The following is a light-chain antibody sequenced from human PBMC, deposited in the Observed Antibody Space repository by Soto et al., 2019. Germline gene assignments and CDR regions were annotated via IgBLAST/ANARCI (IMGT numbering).Light chain of an antibody. CDR3: QQLNSEWT. Sequence: IQLTQSPSSLSASVGDRVTITCRASQGISSYLAWYQQKPGKAPELLIYAASTLQSGVPSRFSGSGSGTDFTLTISSLQPEDFATYYCQQLNSEWTFGQGTKV. CDR1: QGISSY. CDR2: AAS. V-gene: IGKV1-9*01. J-gene: IGKJ1*01.